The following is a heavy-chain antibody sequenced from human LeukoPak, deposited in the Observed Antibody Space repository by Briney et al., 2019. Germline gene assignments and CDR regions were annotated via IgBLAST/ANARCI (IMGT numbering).Heavy chain of an antibody. CDR3: ARGEYAEVAGTLIFDY. CDR1: GGSISSGSYY. CDR2: IYTSGST. D-gene: IGHD6-19*01. Sequence: SETLSLTCTVSGGSISSGSYYWSWIRQPAGTGLEWIGRIYTSGSTNYNPSLKSRVTISVDTSKNQFSLKLSSVTAADTAVYYCARGEYAEVAGTLIFDYWGQGTLVTVSS. V-gene: IGHV4-61*02. J-gene: IGHJ4*02.